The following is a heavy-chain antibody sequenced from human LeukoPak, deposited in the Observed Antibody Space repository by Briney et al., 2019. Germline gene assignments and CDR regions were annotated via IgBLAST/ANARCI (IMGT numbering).Heavy chain of an antibody. Sequence: GGSLRLSCAASGFTFSDYYMSWIRQAPGKGLEWVSYISSSRSYTNYADSVKGRFTISRDNAKNSLYLQMNSLRAEDTAVYYCARNVDTANGYWGQGTLVTVSS. J-gene: IGHJ4*02. CDR3: ARNVDTANGY. CDR2: ISSSRSYT. CDR1: GFTFSDYY. D-gene: IGHD5-18*01. V-gene: IGHV3-11*06.